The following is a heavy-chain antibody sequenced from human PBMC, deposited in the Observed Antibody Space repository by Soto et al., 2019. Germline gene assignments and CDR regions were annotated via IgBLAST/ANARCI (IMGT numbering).Heavy chain of an antibody. CDR1: GGTFSSYA. Sequence: ASVKVSCKDSGGTFSSYAISWVRQAPGQGLEWMGGIIPIFGTANYAQKFQGRVTITADESTSTAYMELSSRRSEDTAGYYCARDHRRYYDFWSGYYSAHYYYGMDVWGQGTTVTVSS. J-gene: IGHJ6*02. V-gene: IGHV1-69*13. CDR2: IIPIFGTA. D-gene: IGHD3-3*01. CDR3: ARDHRRYYDFWSGYYSAHYYYGMDV.